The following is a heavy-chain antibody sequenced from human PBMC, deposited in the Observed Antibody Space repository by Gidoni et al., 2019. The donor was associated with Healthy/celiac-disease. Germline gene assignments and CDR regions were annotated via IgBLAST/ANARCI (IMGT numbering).Heavy chain of an antibody. Sequence: QVQLVQSGAEVKKPGSSVQVSCKASGGPFSSYAIRWVRQAPGPGHEWMGGIIPIFGTTNDAQKFQGRVTITADEATSTAYMERSSLRSEDTAVYYGARVSEQWLVPDPKEHPVGPWGQGTLVTVSS. J-gene: IGHJ5*02. CDR1: GGPFSSYA. CDR2: IIPIFGTT. V-gene: IGHV1-69*01. D-gene: IGHD6-19*01. CDR3: ARVSEQWLVPDPKEHPVGP.